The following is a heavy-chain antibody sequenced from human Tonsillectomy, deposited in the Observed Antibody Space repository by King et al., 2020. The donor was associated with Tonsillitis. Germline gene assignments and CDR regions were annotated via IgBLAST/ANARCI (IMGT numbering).Heavy chain of an antibody. CDR2: IYHSGST. CDR1: GGSISRSNW. Sequence: QLQESGPGLVKPSGTLSLTCSVSGGSISRSNWWIGVRHPPGKGLEWVGEIYHSGSTNNNPSLKSRVTLSVDKSKNQFSLKLSSVTAADTAVYYCARDEAARDDAFDIWGQGTMVTVSS. CDR3: ARDEAARDDAFDI. J-gene: IGHJ3*02. V-gene: IGHV4-4*02. D-gene: IGHD6-6*01.